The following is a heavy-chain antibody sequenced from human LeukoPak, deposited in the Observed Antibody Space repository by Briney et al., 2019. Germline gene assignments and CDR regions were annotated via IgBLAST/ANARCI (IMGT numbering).Heavy chain of an antibody. Sequence: GSLRLSCSASGFPFSSYAMHWVRQAPGKGLEYVSAISDSGGSTYYADSVKGRFTISRDNSKNTLYHQMSSLRAEDTAVYFCVRGYSFGPYGMDVWGQGTTVTVSS. V-gene: IGHV3-64D*09. D-gene: IGHD2-15*01. CDR3: VRGYSFGPYGMDV. J-gene: IGHJ6*02. CDR2: ISDSGGST. CDR1: GFPFSSYA.